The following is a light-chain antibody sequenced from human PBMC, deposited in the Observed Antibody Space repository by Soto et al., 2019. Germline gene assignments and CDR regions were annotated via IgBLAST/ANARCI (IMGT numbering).Light chain of an antibody. CDR2: GNS. CDR1: SSNIGTGYA. Sequence: QSVLTQPPSVSGAPGQRVTISCTGSSSNIGTGYAVHWYQQLPGTAPKLLIYGNSNRPSGVPDRFSGSKSGTSASLAITGLQAADEADYYCQSYDSNLSVVFGGGTKVTVL. J-gene: IGLJ2*01. CDR3: QSYDSNLSVV. V-gene: IGLV1-40*01.